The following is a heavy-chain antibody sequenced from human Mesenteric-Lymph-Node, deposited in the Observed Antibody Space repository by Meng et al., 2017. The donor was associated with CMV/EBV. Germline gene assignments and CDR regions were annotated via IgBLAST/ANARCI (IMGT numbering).Heavy chain of an antibody. CDR1: GYTFTSYG. V-gene: IGHV1-18*01. Sequence: ASVKVSCKASGYTFTSYGISWVRQAPGQGLEWMGWISAYNGNTNYAQKLQGRVTMTTDTSTSTAYMELRSLRSEDTAVYYCARKGGKGTLYYYYGMDVWGQGTTVTVSS. CDR2: ISAYNGNT. D-gene: IGHD1-1*01. CDR3: ARKGGKGTLYYYYGMDV. J-gene: IGHJ6*02.